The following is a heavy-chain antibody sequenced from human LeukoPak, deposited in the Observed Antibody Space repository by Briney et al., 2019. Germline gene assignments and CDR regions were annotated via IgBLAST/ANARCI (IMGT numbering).Heavy chain of an antibody. D-gene: IGHD5-12*01. Sequence: GGSLRLSCAASGFTVSSNYMSWVRQALGQGLEWVSTISDSHSGSETHYADSVQGRFTISRDDSQNMVYLQMDSLRAEDTAVYYCTTRLRNHFDYWGQGTQVTVSS. CDR2: ISDSHSGSET. CDR3: TTRLRNHFDY. CDR1: GFTVSSNY. V-gene: IGHV3-23*01. J-gene: IGHJ4*02.